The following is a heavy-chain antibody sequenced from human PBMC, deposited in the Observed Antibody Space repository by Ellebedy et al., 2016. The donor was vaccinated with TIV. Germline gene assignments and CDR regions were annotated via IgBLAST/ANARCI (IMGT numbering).Heavy chain of an antibody. CDR1: GFIISGDW. V-gene: IGHV3-7*03. CDR3: VTWGQSYGR. CDR2: INPDGSAE. D-gene: IGHD3-16*01. J-gene: IGHJ4*02. Sequence: PGRSLRLSCAASGFIISGDWMSWVRPAPEKGLEWVAHINPDGSAEYYVDSVKGRFTISRDNAKRSLFLQMNSLRVDDTAVYYCVTWGQSYGRWGQGSLVTISS.